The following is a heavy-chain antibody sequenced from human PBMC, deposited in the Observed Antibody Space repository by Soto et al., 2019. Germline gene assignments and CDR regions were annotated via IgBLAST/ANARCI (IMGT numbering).Heavy chain of an antibody. CDR1: GGSISKFY. CDR2: VYATGTT. CDR3: VRDGSKTLRDWFDP. Sequence: QVHLQESGPGLVKPSETLSLSCSVSGGSISKFYWSWIRKTAGKGLEWMGRVYATGTTDYNPSLRSRVAMSVDISRKTFSLRLTSVTAADTGMYCCVRDGSKTLRDWFDPWGQGKLVTVSS. J-gene: IGHJ5*02. D-gene: IGHD4-17*01. V-gene: IGHV4-4*07.